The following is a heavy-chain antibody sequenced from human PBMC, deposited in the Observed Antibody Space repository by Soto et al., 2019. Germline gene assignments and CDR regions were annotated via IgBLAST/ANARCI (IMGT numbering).Heavy chain of an antibody. CDR1: GYSFTSYW. V-gene: IGHV5-51*01. CDR2: IYPGDSDT. Sequence: HGESLKISCKGSGYSFTSYWIGWVRQMPGKGLEWMGIIYPGDSDTRYSPSFQGQVTISADKSISTAYLQWSSLKASDTAMYYCARLLRDDGSGSYYPPFYYYGMDVWGQGTTVTVSS. D-gene: IGHD3-10*01. J-gene: IGHJ6*02. CDR3: ARLLRDDGSGSYYPPFYYYGMDV.